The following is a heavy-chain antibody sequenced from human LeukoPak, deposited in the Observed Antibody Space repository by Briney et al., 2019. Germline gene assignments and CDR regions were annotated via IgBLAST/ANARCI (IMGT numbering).Heavy chain of an antibody. CDR1: GGSISSYY. J-gene: IGHJ4*02. V-gene: IGHV4-59*08. CDR3: ARGAAAGFDY. D-gene: IGHD6-13*01. CDR2: IYYSGST. Sequence: SETLSLTCTVSGGSISSYYWSWIRQPPGKGLEWIGYIYYSGSTNYNPSLKSRVTISVDTSKNQFSLRLSSVTAADTAVYYCARGAAAGFDYWGQGTLVTVSS.